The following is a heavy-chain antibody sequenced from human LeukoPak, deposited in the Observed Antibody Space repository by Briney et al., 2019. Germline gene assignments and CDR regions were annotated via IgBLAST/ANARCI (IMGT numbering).Heavy chain of an antibody. CDR3: ASPGYYYDSSGYFY. CDR1: GFTFSSYA. V-gene: IGHV3-30-3*01. CDR2: ISYDGSNK. J-gene: IGHJ4*02. Sequence: GGSLRLSCAASGFTFSSYAMHWVRQAPGKGLEWVAVISYDGSNKYYADSVKGRFTISRDNSKNTLYLQMNSLRAEDTAVYYCASPGYYYDSSGYFYWGQGTLVTVSS. D-gene: IGHD3-22*01.